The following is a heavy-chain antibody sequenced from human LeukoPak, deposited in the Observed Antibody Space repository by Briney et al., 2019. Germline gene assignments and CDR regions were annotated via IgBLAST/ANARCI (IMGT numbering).Heavy chain of an antibody. CDR3: AKVVAVDFPMTDHDY. Sequence: GGSLRLSCAASRFTFSSYAMSRVRQAPGKGLEWVSAISGSGGSTYYADSVKGRFTISRDNSKNTLYLQMNSLRAEDTAVYYCAKVVAVDFPMTDHDYWGQGTLVTVSS. J-gene: IGHJ4*02. V-gene: IGHV3-23*01. D-gene: IGHD3-3*01. CDR2: ISGSGGST. CDR1: RFTFSSYA.